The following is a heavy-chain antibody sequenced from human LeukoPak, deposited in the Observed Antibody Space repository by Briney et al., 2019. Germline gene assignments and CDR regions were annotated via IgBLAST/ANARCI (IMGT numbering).Heavy chain of an antibody. CDR2: IYHSGST. CDR1: GGSISSSNW. V-gene: IGHV4-4*02. CDR3: AREQLSNSGSYLD. Sequence: SETLSLTCAVSGGSISSSNWWSWVRQPPGKGLEWIGEIYHSGSTNYNPSLKSRVTISVDKSKNQFSLKPSSVTAADTAVYYCAREQLSNSGSYLDWGQGTLVTVSS. D-gene: IGHD1-26*01. J-gene: IGHJ4*02.